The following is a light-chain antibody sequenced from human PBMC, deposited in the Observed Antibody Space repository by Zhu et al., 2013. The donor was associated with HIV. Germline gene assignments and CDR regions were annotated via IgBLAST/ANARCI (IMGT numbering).Light chain of an antibody. V-gene: IGLV1-51*01. CDR3: GTWDSSLSAVV. CDR1: NSNIGNNY. J-gene: IGLJ2*01. CDR2: DNH. Sequence: QSVLTQPPSVSATPGQKVTISCSGGNSNIGNNYVSWYQQLPATAPKLLIYDNHKRPSGIPDRFSGSKSGTSATLAITGLQTGDEAHYYCGTWDSSLSAVVFGGGTKLTVL.